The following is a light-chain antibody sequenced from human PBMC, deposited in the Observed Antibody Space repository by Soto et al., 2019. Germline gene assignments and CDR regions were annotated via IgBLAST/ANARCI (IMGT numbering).Light chain of an antibody. CDR2: DTS. V-gene: IGLV7-46*01. CDR3: LLSYSGPRI. Sequence: QAVVTQEPSLTVSPGGTVTLTCGSSTGAVTTGHYPYWFQQRPGQAPRTLIYDTSSKHSYTPARFSGSLLGGKAALTLSGAKLEDEAEYYCLLSYSGPRIFGGGTKVT. J-gene: IGLJ2*01. CDR1: TGAVTTGHY.